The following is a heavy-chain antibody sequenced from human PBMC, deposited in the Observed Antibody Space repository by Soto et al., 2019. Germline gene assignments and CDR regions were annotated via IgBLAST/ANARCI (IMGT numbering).Heavy chain of an antibody. CDR1: GYTFTSYD. CDR2: MNPNSGNT. D-gene: IGHD1-26*01. CDR3: XXXXYXHPFDY. J-gene: IGHJ4*02. Sequence: QVQLVQSGAEVKKPGASVKVSCKASGYTFTSYDINWVRQATGQGLEWMGWMNPNSGNTGYAQKFQGRVTMTRNTSISTAXMELSXLRSXXTAXYYXXXXXYXHPFDYWGQGTLVTVSS. V-gene: IGHV1-8*01.